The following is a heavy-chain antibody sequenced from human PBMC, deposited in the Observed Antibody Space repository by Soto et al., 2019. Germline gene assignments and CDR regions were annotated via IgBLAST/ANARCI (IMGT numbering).Heavy chain of an antibody. J-gene: IGHJ4*02. V-gene: IGHV3-21*01. Sequence: PGGSLRLSCAASGFTFSSYSMNWVRQAPGKGLEWVSSISSSSSYIYYADSVKGRFTISRDNAKNSLYLQMNSLRAEDTAVYYCAREEDILTGHKYFDYWGQGTLVTVSS. CDR2: ISSSSSYI. CDR3: AREEDILTGHKYFDY. CDR1: GFTFSSYS. D-gene: IGHD3-9*01.